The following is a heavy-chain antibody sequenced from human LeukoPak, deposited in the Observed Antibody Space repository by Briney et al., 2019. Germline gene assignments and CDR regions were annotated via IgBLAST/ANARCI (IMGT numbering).Heavy chain of an antibody. CDR1: GVSISSYY. D-gene: IGHD6-19*01. V-gene: IGHV4-59*08. CDR2: IYYSGST. J-gene: IGHJ6*03. CDR3: ARHRGSGWPHYYYYYMDV. Sequence: PSETLSLTCTVSGVSISSYYWSWLRQPPGKGLEWIGYIYYSGSTNYNPSLKSRVNISVDTSKNQFSLKLSSVTAADTAVYYCARHRGSGWPHYYYYYMDVWGKGTTVTVSS.